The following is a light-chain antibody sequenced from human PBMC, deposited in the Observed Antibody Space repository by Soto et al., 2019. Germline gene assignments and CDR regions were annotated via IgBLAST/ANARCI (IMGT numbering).Light chain of an antibody. J-gene: IGKJ1*01. Sequence: DIVMTQSPDSLAVSLGERATINCKSSQSVLRSSNNKNYLAWCQQKPGQPPSLLIYWAFTREAGVPDRFSGGGSGTDFTLTISSLQAEDVAVYYCQHYYSPRGAFGQGTKVEIK. CDR2: WAF. V-gene: IGKV4-1*01. CDR3: QHYYSPRGA. CDR1: QSVLRSSNNKNY.